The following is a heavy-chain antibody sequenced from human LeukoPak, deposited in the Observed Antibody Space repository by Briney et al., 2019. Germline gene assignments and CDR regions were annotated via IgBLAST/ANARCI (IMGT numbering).Heavy chain of an antibody. V-gene: IGHV4-38-2*01. CDR3: ASLDIVVVPAAIGWFDP. D-gene: IGHD2-2*01. Sequence: KPSETLSLTCAVSGYSISSGYYWGWIRQSPGKGLEWIGSIYHSGSTYYNPSLKSRVTISVDTSKNQFSLKLSSVTAADTAVYYCASLDIVVVPAAIGWFDPWGQGTLVTVSS. CDR2: IYHSGST. J-gene: IGHJ5*02. CDR1: GYSISSGYY.